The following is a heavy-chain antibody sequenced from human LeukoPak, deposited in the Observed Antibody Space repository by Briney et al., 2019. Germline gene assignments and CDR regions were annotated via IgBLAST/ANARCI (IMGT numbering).Heavy chain of an antibody. CDR1: GFIFSGFG. CDR2: ISLDGSEE. Sequence: GGSLRLSCAASGFIFSGFGLHWVRQAPGKGLEWVAFISLDGSEEFYTDSVKGRFTISRDTSKNTLYLQMNSLRAEDTAVYYCARDLGAFDIWGQGTMVTVSS. CDR3: ARDLGAFDI. J-gene: IGHJ3*02. V-gene: IGHV3-30*19. D-gene: IGHD7-27*01.